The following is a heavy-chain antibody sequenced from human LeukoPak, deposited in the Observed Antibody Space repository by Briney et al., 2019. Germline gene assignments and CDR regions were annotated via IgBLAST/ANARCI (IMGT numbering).Heavy chain of an antibody. D-gene: IGHD6-19*01. V-gene: IGHV3-48*03. CDR1: GFTFSSYE. CDR3: TSRIAVAGTTFDY. J-gene: IGHJ4*02. Sequence: GGSLRLSCAASGFTFSSYEMNWVRQAPGKGLEWVSYISSSGSTIYYADSVKGRFTTSRDNAKNSLYLQMNSLRAEDTAVYYCTSRIAVAGTTFDYWGQGTLVTVSS. CDR2: ISSSGSTI.